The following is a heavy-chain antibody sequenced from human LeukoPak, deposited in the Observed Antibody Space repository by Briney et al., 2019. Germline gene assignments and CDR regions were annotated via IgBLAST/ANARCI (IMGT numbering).Heavy chain of an antibody. J-gene: IGHJ6*03. CDR1: GFTFSSYW. Sequence: SGGSLRLSCAASGFTFSSYWMHWVRQAPGKGLEWVAVIWYDGSNKYYADSVKGRFTISRDNSKNTLYLQMNSLRAEDTAVYYCAKVRSIAARPTDNYYYYYYMDVWGKGTTVTVSS. D-gene: IGHD6-6*01. CDR2: IWYDGSNK. CDR3: AKVRSIAARPTDNYYYYYYMDV. V-gene: IGHV3-33*06.